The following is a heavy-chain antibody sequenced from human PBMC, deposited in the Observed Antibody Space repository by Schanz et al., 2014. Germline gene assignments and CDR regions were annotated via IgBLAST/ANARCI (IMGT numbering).Heavy chain of an antibody. J-gene: IGHJ4*02. CDR3: ARGSPENMIRGELDY. Sequence: QVQLQQWGAGLLKPSETLSLTCAVDGGSFSGYYWSWIRQSPDKGLEWIGYIYDGGSTYYNPSLKSRVTISVDTSKNQFSLRLSSVTAADTAVYYCARGSPENMIRGELDYWGQGTLVTVSS. V-gene: IGHV4-34*01. D-gene: IGHD3-10*01. CDR1: GGSFSGYY. CDR2: IYDGGST.